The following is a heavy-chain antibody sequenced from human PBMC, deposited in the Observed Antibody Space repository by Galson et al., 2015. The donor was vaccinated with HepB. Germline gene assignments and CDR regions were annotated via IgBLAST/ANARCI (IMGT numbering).Heavy chain of an antibody. Sequence: SVKVSCKASGYTFTSYAMHWVRQAPGQRLEWMGWINAGNGNTKYSQKFQGRVTITRDTSASAAYMELSSLSSEDTAVYYCARLRYYYDSSGTDYYYYGMDVWGQGTTVTVSS. J-gene: IGHJ6*02. CDR1: GYTFTSYA. CDR2: INAGNGNT. CDR3: ARLRYYYDSSGTDYYYYGMDV. D-gene: IGHD3-22*01. V-gene: IGHV1-3*01.